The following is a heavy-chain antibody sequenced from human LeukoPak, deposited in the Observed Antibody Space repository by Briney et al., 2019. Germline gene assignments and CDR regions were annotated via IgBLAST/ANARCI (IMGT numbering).Heavy chain of an antibody. V-gene: IGHV4-59*08. J-gene: IGHJ4*02. CDR3: AGRDTGWNYCKY. D-gene: IGHD6-19*01. CDR1: GGSNNGNY. Sequence: PSETLSLTCTISGGSNNGNYWIWMRQPPGKRLKWIGDINYKGSTKYNQSLKSRVTISVDTSKNHLSLNLTPVLAADTAIYYCAGRDTGWNYCKYWGQGILVTLSS. CDR2: INYKGST.